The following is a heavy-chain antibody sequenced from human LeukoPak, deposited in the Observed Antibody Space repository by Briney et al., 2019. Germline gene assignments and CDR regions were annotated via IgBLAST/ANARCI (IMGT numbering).Heavy chain of an antibody. V-gene: IGHV3-30*04. J-gene: IGHJ3*02. CDR1: GFTFSSYA. Sequence: GGSLRLSCAASGFTFSSYAMHWVRQAPGKGLEWVAVISYDGSNKYYADSVKGRFTISRDNSKNTPYLQMNSLRAEDTAVYYCAMILSDAFDIWGQGTMVTVSS. CDR3: AMILSDAFDI. D-gene: IGHD2-15*01. CDR2: ISYDGSNK.